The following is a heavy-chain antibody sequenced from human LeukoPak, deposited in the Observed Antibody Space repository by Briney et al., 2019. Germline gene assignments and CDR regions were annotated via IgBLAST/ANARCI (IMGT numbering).Heavy chain of an antibody. CDR1: GYRFTNHW. Sequence: GESLKISCKGFGYRFTNHWIGWVRQMPGKGLEWMGIIFPGDSDTRYSPSFQGQVTISADKSTTTAYLQWSSLKASDTAMYYCARPPPGGSGGYYHYMDVWGKGTTVTVSS. CDR2: IFPGDSDT. J-gene: IGHJ6*03. CDR3: ARPPPGGSGGYYHYMDV. V-gene: IGHV5-51*01. D-gene: IGHD3-10*01.